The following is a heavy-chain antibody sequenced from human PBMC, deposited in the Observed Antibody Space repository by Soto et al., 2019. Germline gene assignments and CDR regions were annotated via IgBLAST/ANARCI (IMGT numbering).Heavy chain of an antibody. J-gene: IGHJ5*02. CDR3: ARTYSSSSWFDP. CDR1: GGTFSSYA. Sequence: SVKVSCKASGGTFSSYAISWVRQAPGQGLEWMGGIIPIFGTANYAQKFQGRVTITADESTSTAYMELSSLRSEDTAVYYCARTYSSSSWFDPWGQGTLVTVSS. D-gene: IGHD6-6*01. CDR2: IIPIFGTA. V-gene: IGHV1-69*13.